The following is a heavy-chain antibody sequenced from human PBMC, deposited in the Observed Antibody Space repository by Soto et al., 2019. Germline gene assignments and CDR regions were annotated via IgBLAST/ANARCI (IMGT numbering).Heavy chain of an antibody. V-gene: IGHV1-69*01. Sequence: QVQLVQSGAEVKKPGSSVKVSCQASGGTFNNFAFTWVRQAPGQGLEWLGGIMPVFHTTNIAQTFQDRITVIADDLTKSVYVEMTMLRLDETAVYYCGTATIATVSATPDPTGMDVWGQGTTVSVSS. D-gene: IGHD6-25*01. J-gene: IGHJ6*02. CDR2: IMPVFHTT. CDR3: GTATIATVSATPDPTGMDV. CDR1: GGTFNNFA.